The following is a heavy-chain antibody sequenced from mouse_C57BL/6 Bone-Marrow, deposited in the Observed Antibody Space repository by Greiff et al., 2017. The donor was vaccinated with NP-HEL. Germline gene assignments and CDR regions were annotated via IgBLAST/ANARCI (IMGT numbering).Heavy chain of an antibody. CDR1: GFSFNTYA. Sequence: EAGGGLVQPKGSLKLSCAASGFSFNTYAMNWVRQAPGKGLEWVARIRSKSNNYATYYADSVKDRFTISRDDSESMLYLQMNNLKTEDTAMYYCVYGNYQGWFAYWGQGTLVTVSA. CDR3: VYGNYQGWFAY. D-gene: IGHD2-1*01. V-gene: IGHV10-1*01. CDR2: IRSKSNNYAT. J-gene: IGHJ3*01.